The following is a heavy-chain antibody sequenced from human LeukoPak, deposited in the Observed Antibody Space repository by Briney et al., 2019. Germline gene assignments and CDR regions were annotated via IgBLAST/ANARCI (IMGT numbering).Heavy chain of an antibody. Sequence: GGSLRLSCAASGFTFNNAWMSWVRQASGKGLEWVGRIRSKANSYATAYAASVKGRFTISRDDSKNTAYLQMNSLKTEDTAVHYCTRLIEWEKAIAYYYYYMDVWGKGTTVTVSS. V-gene: IGHV3-73*01. D-gene: IGHD1-26*01. J-gene: IGHJ6*03. CDR3: TRLIEWEKAIAYYYYYMDV. CDR1: GFTFNNAW. CDR2: IRSKANSYAT.